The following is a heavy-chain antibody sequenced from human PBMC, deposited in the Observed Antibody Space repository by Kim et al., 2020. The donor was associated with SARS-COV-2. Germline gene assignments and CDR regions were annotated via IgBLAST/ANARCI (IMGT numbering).Heavy chain of an antibody. CDR3: AKGPYSSGWTYFDY. Sequence: YADSVKGRFTISRDNSKNTLYLQMNSLRAEDTAVYYCAKGPYSSGWTYFDYWGQGTLVTVSS. V-gene: IGHV3-30*02. J-gene: IGHJ4*02. D-gene: IGHD6-19*01.